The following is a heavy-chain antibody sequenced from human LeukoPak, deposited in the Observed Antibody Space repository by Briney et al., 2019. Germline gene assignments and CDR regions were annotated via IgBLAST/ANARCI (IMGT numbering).Heavy chain of an antibody. CDR1: GFTFDDYA. CDR2: ISWNSGSI. V-gene: IGHV3-9*01. J-gene: IGHJ4*02. CDR3: AKDKSYDILTGYISFDY. D-gene: IGHD3-9*01. Sequence: GGSLRLSCAASGFTFDDYAMHWVRQAPGKGLEWVSGISWNSGSIGYADSVKGRFTISRDNAKNSLYLQMNSLRAEDTALYYCAKDKSYDILTGYISFDYWGQGTLVTVSS.